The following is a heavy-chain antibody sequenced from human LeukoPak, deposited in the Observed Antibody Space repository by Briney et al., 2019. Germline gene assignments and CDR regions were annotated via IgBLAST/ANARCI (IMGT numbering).Heavy chain of an antibody. CDR2: INPSGGST. CDR3: ARDRGGTDTYYYDSTDY. CDR1: GYTFTSYY. Sequence: ASVKVSCKASGYTFTSYYMHWVRQAPGQGLEWMGIINPSGGSTSYAQKFQGRVTMTRDTSTSTVYMELSSLRSEDTAVYYCARDRGGTDTYYYDSTDYWGQGTLVTVSS. J-gene: IGHJ4*02. V-gene: IGHV1-46*01. D-gene: IGHD3-22*01.